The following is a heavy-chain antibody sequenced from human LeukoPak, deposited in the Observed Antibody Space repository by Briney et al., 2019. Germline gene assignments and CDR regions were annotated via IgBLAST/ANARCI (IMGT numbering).Heavy chain of an antibody. CDR2: INHNGGTT. J-gene: IGHJ5*02. V-gene: IGHV1-2*05. CDR3: ARVVYDFWIFDKGPFDP. Sequence: ASVKVSCKASGYTFTGYYMHWVGQAPGQGLEWMGRINHNGGTTNYPQKLRGRATLTRASSISTAYMELSRLGSDDAVFYCWARVVYDFWIFDKGPFDPWGQGTLVTVSS. D-gene: IGHD3-3*01. CDR1: GYTFTGYY.